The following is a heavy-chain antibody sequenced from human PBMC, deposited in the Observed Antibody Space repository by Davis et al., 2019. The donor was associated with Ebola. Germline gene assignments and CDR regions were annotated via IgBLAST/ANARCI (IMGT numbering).Heavy chain of an antibody. Sequence: PGGSLRLSCTASGFTVSSNHMSWVRQAPGKGLEWVSVIYDQSTAYADAVRGRFIISRDKSNNTLYLEMNSLRVDDTAVYYCATTQWLREFDNWGQGTLVTVPS. CDR3: ATTQWLREFDN. J-gene: IGHJ4*02. CDR1: GFTVSSNH. V-gene: IGHV3-53*05. CDR2: IYDQST. D-gene: IGHD6-19*01.